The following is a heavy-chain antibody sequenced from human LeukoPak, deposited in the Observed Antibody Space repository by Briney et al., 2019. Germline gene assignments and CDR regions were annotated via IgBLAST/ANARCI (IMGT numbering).Heavy chain of an antibody. CDR3: AKDRGYCSSTSCYTLGIAAAGDDY. J-gene: IGHJ4*02. V-gene: IGHV3-23*01. Sequence: PPGGSLRLSCAASGFTFSSYAMSWVRQAPGKGLEWVSAISGSGDSTYYADSVKGRFTISRDNSKNTLYLQMNSLRAEDTAVYYCAKDRGYCSSTSCYTLGIAAAGDDYWGQGTLVTDSS. D-gene: IGHD2-2*02. CDR2: ISGSGDST. CDR1: GFTFSSYA.